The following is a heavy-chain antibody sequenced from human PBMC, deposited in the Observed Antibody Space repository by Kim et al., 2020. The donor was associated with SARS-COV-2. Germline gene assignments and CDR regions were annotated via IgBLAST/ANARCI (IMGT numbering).Heavy chain of an antibody. V-gene: IGHV3-74*03. D-gene: IGHD6-19*01. CDR1: GFTFSNYL. Sequence: GGSLRLSCTASGFTFSNYLMHWVRQAPGKGLVWVSRINSDGSSTTYADSVKGRFTISRDNAKSTVYLQLNSLRAEDTAVYFCASDAWKAVAGHYGMDAWGQGATVTVSS. CDR3: ASDAWKAVAGHYGMDA. J-gene: IGHJ6*02. CDR2: INSDGSST.